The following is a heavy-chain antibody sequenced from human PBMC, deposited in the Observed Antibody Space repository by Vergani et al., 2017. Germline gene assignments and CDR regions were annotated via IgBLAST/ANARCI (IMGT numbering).Heavy chain of an antibody. J-gene: IGHJ4*02. CDR2: IYHSGST. V-gene: IGHV4-38-2*01. Sequence: QVQLQESGPGLVKPSETLSLTCAVSGYSISSGYYWGWIRQPPGKGLEWIGSIYHSGSTYYNPSLKSLVTISVDTSKNQFSLKLSSVTAADTAVYYCARAGYSSGWSLDYWGQGTLVTVSS. CDR1: GYSISSGYY. CDR3: ARAGYSSGWSLDY. D-gene: IGHD6-19*01.